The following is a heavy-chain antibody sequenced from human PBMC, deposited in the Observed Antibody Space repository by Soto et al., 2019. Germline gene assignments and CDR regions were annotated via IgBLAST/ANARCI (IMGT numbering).Heavy chain of an antibody. CDR1: GGSISSGGYY. Sequence: SETLSLTCTVSGGSISSGGYYWSWIRQHPGKGLEWIGYIYYSGSTYYNPSLKSRVTISVDTSKNQFSLKLSSVTAADTAVYYCERERRSGEARMDVWGQGTTVTVSS. CDR2: IYYSGST. D-gene: IGHD2-15*01. CDR3: ERERRSGEARMDV. J-gene: IGHJ6*02. V-gene: IGHV4-31*03.